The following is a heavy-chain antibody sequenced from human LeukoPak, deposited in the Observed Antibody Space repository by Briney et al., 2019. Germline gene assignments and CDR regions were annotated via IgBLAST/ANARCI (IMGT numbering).Heavy chain of an antibody. Sequence: PGGSLRLSCAASGFTFKSYDMHWVRQAAGEGPEWVSAIGTAGDTYYLGSVKGRFTISRDNSKNTLYLQMNSLRAEDTAVFYCASARGPYYYHHMDVWGQGTTVTVSS. CDR1: GFTFKSYD. CDR2: IGTAGDT. V-gene: IGHV3-13*01. J-gene: IGHJ6*02. D-gene: IGHD3-10*01. CDR3: ASARGPYYYHHMDV.